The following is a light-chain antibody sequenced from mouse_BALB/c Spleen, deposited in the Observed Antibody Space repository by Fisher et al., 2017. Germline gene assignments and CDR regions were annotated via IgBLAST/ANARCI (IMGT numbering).Light chain of an antibody. J-gene: IGKJ4*01. Sequence: IVMTQSPAIMSASLGEEITLTCSASSSVSSSYLHWYQQKPGSSPKLWIYSTSNLASGVPVRFSGSGSGTSYSLTISRMEAEDAATYYCQQWSSYPFTFGSGTKLEIK. CDR2: STS. CDR3: QQWSSYPFT. CDR1: SSVSSSY. V-gene: IGKV4-79*01.